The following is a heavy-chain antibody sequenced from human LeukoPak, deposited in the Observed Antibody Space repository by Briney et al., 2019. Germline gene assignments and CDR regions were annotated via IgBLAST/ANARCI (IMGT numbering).Heavy chain of an antibody. D-gene: IGHD3-22*01. Sequence: ESGPTLVKPTQTLTLTCTFSGFSLSTSGVGVGWIRQPPGKALEWLALIYWNDDKRYSPSLKSRLTITKDTSKNQVVLTMTNMDPVDTATYYCAHRGNYYDSRWFDPWGQGTLVTVSS. CDR3: AHRGNYYDSRWFDP. J-gene: IGHJ5*02. CDR1: GFSLSTSGVG. V-gene: IGHV2-5*01. CDR2: IYWNDDK.